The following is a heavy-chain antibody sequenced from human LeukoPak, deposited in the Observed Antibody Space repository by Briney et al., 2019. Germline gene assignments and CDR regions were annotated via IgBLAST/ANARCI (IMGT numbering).Heavy chain of an antibody. J-gene: IGHJ4*02. CDR1: GGSISSGSYY. V-gene: IGHV4-61*10. Sequence: SETLSLTCTVSGGSISSGSYYWSWIRQPAGKGLEWIGYIYYSGTTNYNPSLKSRVTMSVDTSKNQFSLKLRSVTALDTAVYYCARKIASVGYFDYWGQGTLVTVSS. CDR3: ARKIASVGYFDY. CDR2: IYYSGTT. D-gene: IGHD6-13*01.